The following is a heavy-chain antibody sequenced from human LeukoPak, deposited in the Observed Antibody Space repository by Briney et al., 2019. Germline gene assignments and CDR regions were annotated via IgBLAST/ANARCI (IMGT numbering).Heavy chain of an antibody. V-gene: IGHV4-30-4*01. CDR2: TYYSGSS. D-gene: IGHD3-3*01. CDR3: AREGRDFWSGSRGWFDP. CDR1: GASISSDDYY. Sequence: SETLSLTCTVSGASISSDDYYWSWIREPPGKGLKWIAYTYYSGSSFYNPSLKSRITISVDTSKNQFSLRLSSVTAADTAVYYCAREGRDFWSGSRGWFDPWGQGTLVTVSS. J-gene: IGHJ5*02.